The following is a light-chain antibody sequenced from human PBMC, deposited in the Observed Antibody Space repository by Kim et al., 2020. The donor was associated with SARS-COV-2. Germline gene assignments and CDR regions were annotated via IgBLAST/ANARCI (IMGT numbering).Light chain of an antibody. Sequence: AWGQTVRITGQRDSLRSYYASWYQQKPGQAPVLVIYGKNNRPSGIPDRFSGSSSGNTASLTITGAQAEDEADYYCNSRDSSGNHWVFGGGTKLTVL. CDR3: NSRDSSGNHWV. CDR2: GKN. CDR1: SLRSYY. J-gene: IGLJ3*02. V-gene: IGLV3-19*01.